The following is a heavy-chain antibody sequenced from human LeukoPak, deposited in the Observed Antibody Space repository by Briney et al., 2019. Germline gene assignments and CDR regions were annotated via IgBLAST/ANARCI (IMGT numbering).Heavy chain of an antibody. CDR1: GGTFSSYA. V-gene: IGHV1-69*04. D-gene: IGHD6-13*01. CDR3: ARPRWGGQQLDYNWFDP. CDR2: IIPILGIA. Sequence: SVKVSCKASGGTFSSYAISWVRQAPGQGLEWMGRIIPILGIANYAQKFQGRVTITADKSTSTAYMELSSLRSEDTAVYYCARPRWGGQQLDYNWFDPWGQGTLVTVSS. J-gene: IGHJ5*02.